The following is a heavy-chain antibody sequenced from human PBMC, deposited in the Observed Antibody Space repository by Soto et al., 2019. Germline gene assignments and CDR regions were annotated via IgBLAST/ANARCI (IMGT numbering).Heavy chain of an antibody. CDR1: GGSISSDDW. Sequence: QVVLQESGPRLVKPSGTLSLTCAVSGGSISSDDWWSWVRQPPEKGPEWIAEIYHGGSTNYSPSLKSRVTISVDKSNTQYSHRLSSVAAAVTALYYCARGSWSHQDLDYWGQGALVTVSS. CDR3: ARGSWSHQDLDY. J-gene: IGHJ4*02. D-gene: IGHD2-8*02. V-gene: IGHV4-4*02. CDR2: IYHGGST.